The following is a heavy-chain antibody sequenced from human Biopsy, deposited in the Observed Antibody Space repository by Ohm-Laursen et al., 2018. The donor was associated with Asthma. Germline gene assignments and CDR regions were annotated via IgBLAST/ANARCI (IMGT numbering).Heavy chain of an antibody. CDR2: ISVYNGNT. J-gene: IGHJ6*02. CDR1: GYTFNRAG. V-gene: IGHV1-18*01. CDR3: ERAVDYSHYYGIDV. D-gene: IGHD3-10*01. Sequence: SVKVSRKASGYTFNRAGITWVRQAPGQGLEWMGWISVYNGNTKVAQKPQYRVTMITDTSTSTAYMELRSLRSDDTAVYFCERAVDYSHYYGIDVWGQGTTVTVS.